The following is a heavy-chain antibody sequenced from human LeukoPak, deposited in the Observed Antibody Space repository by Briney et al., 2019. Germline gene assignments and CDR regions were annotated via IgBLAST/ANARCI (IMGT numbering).Heavy chain of an antibody. CDR3: ARATLDN. J-gene: IGHJ4*02. CDR2: IYSGGST. V-gene: IGHV3-53*01. CDR1: GFTVSDNY. Sequence: GGSLRLSCAASGFTVSDNYISWVRQAPGKGLEWVSVIYSGGSTKYADSVKARFTVSGDNSKNTVYLQVNSLRADDTAVYYCARATLDNWGQGTLVTVSS.